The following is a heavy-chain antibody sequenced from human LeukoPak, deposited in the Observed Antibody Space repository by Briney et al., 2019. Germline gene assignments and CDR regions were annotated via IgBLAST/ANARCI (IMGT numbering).Heavy chain of an antibody. J-gene: IGHJ4*02. CDR3: ARDSIAAAGPFDY. CDR2: IYYSGST. D-gene: IGHD6-13*01. CDR1: GGSICSYY. V-gene: IGHV4-59*01. Sequence: SETLSLTCTVSGGSICSYYWSWIRQPPGKGLEWIGYIYYSGSTNYNPSLKSRVTISVDTSKNQFSLKLSSVTAADTAVYYCARDSIAAAGPFDYWGQGTLVTVSS.